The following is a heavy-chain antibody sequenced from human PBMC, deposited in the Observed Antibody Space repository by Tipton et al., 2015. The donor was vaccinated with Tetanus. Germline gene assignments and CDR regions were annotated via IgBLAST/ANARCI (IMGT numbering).Heavy chain of an antibody. J-gene: IGHJ4*02. Sequence: TLSLTCTVSGDSISRGGYFLHRIPQRPGEGPGWIGDIYYRGDTYYHPSLKSRVSMSVDTSKNQFSLNLSSVTAADTAVYYCARANNEFPKKGPFDSWGQGSLVIVSS. CDR1: GDSISRGGYF. V-gene: IGHV4-31*03. D-gene: IGHD1-1*01. CDR2: IYYRGDT. CDR3: ARANNEFPKKGPFDS.